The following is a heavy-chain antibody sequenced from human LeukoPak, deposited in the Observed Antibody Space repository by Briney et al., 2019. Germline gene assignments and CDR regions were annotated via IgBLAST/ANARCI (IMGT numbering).Heavy chain of an antibody. CDR2: ISVGSDVI. CDR3: AKSHVSTATGTGRYFDY. D-gene: IGHD3-9*01. J-gene: IGHJ4*02. CDR1: GLPFSNSA. Sequence: QPWGSLRLSCAVSGLPFSNSAMSWVRQAPGKRLEWVSEISVGSDVIYYADSVKGRFAISRDHSKNMVYLQMDSLRAEDTAVYYCAKSHVSTATGTGRYFDYWGQGTLVTVSS. V-gene: IGHV3-23*01.